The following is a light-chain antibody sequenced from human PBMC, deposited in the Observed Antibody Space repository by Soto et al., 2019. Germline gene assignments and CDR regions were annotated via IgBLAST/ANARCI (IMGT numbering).Light chain of an antibody. J-gene: IGKJ2*01. CDR2: GAS. CDR3: QQYHNWPPQYT. V-gene: IGKV3-15*01. Sequence: EIVMTQSPASLSVSPGEGATLSCRASQTVACNLAWYQQKPGQGPRLLIHGASTRATGVPARFSGSGSGTDFTLTISSLQSEDFAVYYCQQYHNWPPQYTFGQGTKLQIK. CDR1: QTVACN.